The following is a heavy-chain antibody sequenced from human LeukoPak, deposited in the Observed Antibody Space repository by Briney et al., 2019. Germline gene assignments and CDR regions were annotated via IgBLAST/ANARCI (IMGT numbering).Heavy chain of an antibody. V-gene: IGHV3-33*01. Sequence: GVSLRLSCAASGFTFSSYGMHWVRQAPGKGLEGVAVNWYDGSNKYYADSVKGRFTISRDNSKNTLYLQMNSLRAEDTAVYYCARAATGFEFDYWGQGTLVTVS. CDR1: GFTFSSYG. J-gene: IGHJ4*02. D-gene: IGHD3-10*01. CDR3: ARAATGFEFDY. CDR2: NWYDGSNK.